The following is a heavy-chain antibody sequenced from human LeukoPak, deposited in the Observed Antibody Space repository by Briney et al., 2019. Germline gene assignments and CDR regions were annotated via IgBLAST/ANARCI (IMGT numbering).Heavy chain of an antibody. V-gene: IGHV3-23*01. D-gene: IGHD4-17*01. J-gene: IGHJ3*02. Sequence: PGGSVRLSCTASGFTFSAYAMMWVRQAPGKGPEWVSAIRGDGSAIYADSVKGRFTISRDNSKYTLFLQMNSLRAEDTAVYCCARDPNGDYIGAFDMWGPGTMLTVSS. CDR2: IRGDGSA. CDR3: ARDPNGDYIGAFDM. CDR1: GFTFSAYA.